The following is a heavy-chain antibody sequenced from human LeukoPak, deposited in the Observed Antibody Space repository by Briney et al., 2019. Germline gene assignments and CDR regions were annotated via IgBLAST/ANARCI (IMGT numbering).Heavy chain of an antibody. D-gene: IGHD3-22*01. CDR1: GFTFSSYA. CDR2: ISYDGSNK. J-gene: IGHJ4*02. Sequence: PGGSLRLSCAASGFTFSSYAMHWVRQAPGKGLEWVAVISYDGSNKYYADSVKGRFTISRDNSKNTLYLQMNSLRAEDTAVYYCARDLWPVWYYGSSGYPDYWGQGTLVTVSS. CDR3: ARDLWPVWYYGSSGYPDY. V-gene: IGHV3-30-3*01.